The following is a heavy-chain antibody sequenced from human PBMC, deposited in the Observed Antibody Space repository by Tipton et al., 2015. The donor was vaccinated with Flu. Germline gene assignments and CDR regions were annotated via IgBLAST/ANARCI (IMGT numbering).Heavy chain of an antibody. CDR3: AICSHYDFWSGGPFFFDY. D-gene: IGHD3-3*01. CDR2: INHSGST. J-gene: IGHJ4*02. Sequence: GLVKPSETLSLTCAVYSGSFSGYFWSWIRQPPGKGLEWIGEINHSGSTNYNPSLKSRGTISIDTSKQQFSLNLRSVTAADTAVYYCAICSHYDFWSGGPFFFDYWGQGALVTVSS. CDR1: SGSFSGYF. V-gene: IGHV4-34*01.